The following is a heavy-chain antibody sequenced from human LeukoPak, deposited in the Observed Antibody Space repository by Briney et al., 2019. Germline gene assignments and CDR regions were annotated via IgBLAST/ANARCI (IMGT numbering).Heavy chain of an antibody. CDR2: IKQDGTEK. D-gene: IGHD2-8*02. Sequence: GGSLRPSCAASGFAFSTYWMSWVRQAPGKGLEWVANIKQDGTEKYYVDSVKGRFTIPRDNAKNSLYLQMNSLRAEDTAVYYCARDAWWSLDYWGQGTLVTVSS. J-gene: IGHJ4*02. CDR1: GFAFSTYW. V-gene: IGHV3-7*01. CDR3: ARDAWWSLDY.